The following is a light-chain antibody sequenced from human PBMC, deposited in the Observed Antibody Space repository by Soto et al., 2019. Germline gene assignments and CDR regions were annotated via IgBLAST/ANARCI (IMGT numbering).Light chain of an antibody. CDR1: SSNIGAGYD. V-gene: IGLV1-40*01. CDR2: GNS. CDR3: QSYDSSLSGYV. J-gene: IGLJ1*01. Sequence: QSVLPQPPSVSGAPGQRVTISCNGSSSNIGAGYDVHWYQQLPGTAPKLLIYGNSNRPSGVPDRFSGSKSGTSASLAITGLQAEDEADYYCQSYDSSLSGYVFGTGTKLTVL.